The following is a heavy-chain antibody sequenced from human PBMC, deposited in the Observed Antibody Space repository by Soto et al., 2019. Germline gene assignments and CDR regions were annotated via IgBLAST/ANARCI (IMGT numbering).Heavy chain of an antibody. V-gene: IGHV1-69*02. CDR3: AQMWIGELWHGMDV. CDR2: IMPILDVS. CDR1: GGDFNSYT. D-gene: IGHD3-10*01. Sequence: QLQLVQSGAEVKKPGSSVKVSCKASGGDFNSYTLSWVRQAPGQGPEWMGTIMPILDVSKNAQKFQGRVTITADKSTATVYMELRSLKSEDTAIYYCAQMWIGELWHGMDVWGQGTTVTVSS. J-gene: IGHJ6*02.